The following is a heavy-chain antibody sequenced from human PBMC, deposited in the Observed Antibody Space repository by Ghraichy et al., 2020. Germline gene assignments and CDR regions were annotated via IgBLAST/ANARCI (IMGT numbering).Heavy chain of an antibody. Sequence: GGSLRLSCAASGFTFSDYYMSWIRQAPGKGLEWVSYISSSGSTIYYADSVKGRFTISRDNAKNSLYLQMNSLRAEDTAVYYCARDITMVQGVIISAVYYYYGMDVWGQGTTVTVSS. J-gene: IGHJ6*02. CDR1: GFTFSDYY. D-gene: IGHD3-10*01. V-gene: IGHV3-11*01. CDR2: ISSSGSTI. CDR3: ARDITMVQGVIISAVYYYYGMDV.